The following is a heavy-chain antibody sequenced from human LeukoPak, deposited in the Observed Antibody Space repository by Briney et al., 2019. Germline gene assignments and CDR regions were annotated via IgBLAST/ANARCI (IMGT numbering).Heavy chain of an antibody. CDR1: GGSISSYY. V-gene: IGHV4-59*01. CDR3: AREERGVYCSSTSCPSWFDP. D-gene: IGHD2-2*01. J-gene: IGHJ5*02. CDR2: IYYSGST. Sequence: SETLSLTCTVSGGSISSYYWSWIRQPPGKGLEWIGYIYYSGSTNYNPSLKSRVTISVDTSKNQLSLKLSSVTAADTAVYYCAREERGVYCSSTSCPSWFDPWGQGTLVTVSS.